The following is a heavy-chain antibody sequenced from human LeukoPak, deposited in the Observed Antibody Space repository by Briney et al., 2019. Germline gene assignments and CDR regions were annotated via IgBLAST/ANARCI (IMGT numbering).Heavy chain of an antibody. D-gene: IGHD1-1*01. Sequence: GGSLRLSCAASGFTFSTYVMSWVRQAPGKGLEWVSAISGSGGSTYYADSVKGRFTISRDNSKNTLYLQMNSLGADDTAVYYCAKGNWRYFDYWGRGSLASVSS. J-gene: IGHJ4*02. V-gene: IGHV3-23*01. CDR2: ISGSGGST. CDR1: GFTFSTYV. CDR3: AKGNWRYFDY.